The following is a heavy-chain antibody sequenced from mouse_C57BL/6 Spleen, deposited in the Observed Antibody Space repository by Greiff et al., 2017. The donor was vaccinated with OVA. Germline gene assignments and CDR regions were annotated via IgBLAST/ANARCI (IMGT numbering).Heavy chain of an antibody. D-gene: IGHD1-1*01. J-gene: IGHJ1*03. V-gene: IGHV1-11*01. CDR2: IYPVSGET. CDR1: GYTFTDHI. CDR3: GRQGSSGWYFDV. Sequence: VQPQQSGAELASPGASVTLSCKASGYTFTDHILNWVKKRPGQGLEWIGRIYPVSGETNYNQKFMGKAPFSVDRSSSTVYMVLNSLTSEDPAVYYCGRQGSSGWYFDVWGTGTTVTVSS.